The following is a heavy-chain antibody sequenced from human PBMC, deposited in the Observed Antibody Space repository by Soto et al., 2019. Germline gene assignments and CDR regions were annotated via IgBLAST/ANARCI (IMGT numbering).Heavy chain of an antibody. D-gene: IGHD4-17*01. CDR3: ARSGDDYGSYIDY. Sequence: PSETLSLTCGVSGYSISSGYYCGWIRQPPGKGLEWIGSINHSGNTYYNPSLKSRVTISVDTSKNQVSLKLSSVTAADTAVYYCARSGDDYGSYIDYWGQGTLVTVS. CDR1: GYSISSGYY. J-gene: IGHJ4*02. CDR2: INHSGNT. V-gene: IGHV4-38-2*01.